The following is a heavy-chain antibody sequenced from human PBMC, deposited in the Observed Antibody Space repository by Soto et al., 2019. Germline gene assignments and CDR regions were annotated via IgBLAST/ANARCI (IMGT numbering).Heavy chain of an antibody. J-gene: IGHJ6*02. CDR2: MNPNSGNT. V-gene: IGHV1-8*01. D-gene: IGHD3-3*01. Sequence: QVQLVQSGAEVKKPGASVKVSCKASGYTFTSYDINWVRQATGQGLEWMGWMNPNSGNTGYAQKFQGRVTMTRNISISTAYMELSSLRSEDTAVYYCARLTRVDFWSGYWYYYYGMDVWGQGTTVTVSS. CDR3: ARLTRVDFWSGYWYYYYGMDV. CDR1: GYTFTSYD.